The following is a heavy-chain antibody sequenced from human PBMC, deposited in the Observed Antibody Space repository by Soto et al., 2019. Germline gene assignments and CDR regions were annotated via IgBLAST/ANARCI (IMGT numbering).Heavy chain of an antibody. D-gene: IGHD6-19*01. V-gene: IGHV3-30*18. CDR2: ISYDGSNK. CDR3: AKEMNSSGWSGDDAFDI. CDR1: GFTFSSYG. J-gene: IGHJ3*02. Sequence: QVQLVESGGGVVQPGRSLRLSCAASGFTFSSYGMHWVRQAPGKGLEWVAVISYDGSNKYYADSVKGRFTISRDNSKNTLYLQMNSLRAEDTAVYYCAKEMNSSGWSGDDAFDIWGQGTMVTVSS.